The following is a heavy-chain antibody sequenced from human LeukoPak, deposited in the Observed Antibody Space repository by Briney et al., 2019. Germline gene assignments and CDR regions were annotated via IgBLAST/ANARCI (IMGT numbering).Heavy chain of an antibody. J-gene: IGHJ4*02. CDR2: FSAYNGDT. D-gene: IGHD3-22*01. V-gene: IGHV1-18*01. CDR1: GYTFTSYG. CDR3: ARESSASFDY. Sequence: ASVKVSCKASGYTFTSYGISWVRQAPGQGLEWMGWFSAYNGDTNYAQKLRRRVTLTTDTSTSTAYMELRSLTSDDTAVYYCARESSASFDYWGQGTLVTVSS.